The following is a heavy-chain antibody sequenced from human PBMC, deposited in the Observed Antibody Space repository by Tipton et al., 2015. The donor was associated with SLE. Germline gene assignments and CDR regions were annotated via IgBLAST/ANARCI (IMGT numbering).Heavy chain of an antibody. CDR2: INHSGST. D-gene: IGHD3-16*01. CDR1: GFTFSSYG. CDR3: ARWARGFDY. J-gene: IGHJ4*02. V-gene: IGHV4-34*01. Sequence: LRLSCAASGFTFSSYGMHWVRQAPGKGLEWIGEINHSGSTNYNPSLKSRVTISVDTSKNQFSLKLSSVTAADTAVYYCARWARGFDYWGQGTLVTVSS.